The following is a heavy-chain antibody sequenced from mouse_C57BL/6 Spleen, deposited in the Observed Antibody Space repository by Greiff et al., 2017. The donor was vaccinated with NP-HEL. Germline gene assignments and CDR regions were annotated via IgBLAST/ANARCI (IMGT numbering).Heavy chain of an antibody. J-gene: IGHJ3*01. V-gene: IGHV14-1*01. CDR3: TTFPSLGAWFAY. CDR2: IDPEDGDT. Sequence: VQLQQSGAELVRPGASVKLSCTASGFNIKDYYMHWVKQRPEQGLEWIGRIDPEDGDTEYAPKFQGKATMTADTSSNTAYLQLSNQTSEDTAVYYCTTFPSLGAWFAYWGQGTLVTVSA. CDR1: GFNIKDYY.